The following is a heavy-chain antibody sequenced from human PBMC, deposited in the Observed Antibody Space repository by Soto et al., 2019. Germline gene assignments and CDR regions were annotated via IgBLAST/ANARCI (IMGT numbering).Heavy chain of an antibody. CDR1: GASIYNGGYF. V-gene: IGHV4-30-4*01. CDR3: ARGPPAEQVDS. Sequence: QVQLQESGPGLVRPSQTLSLTCSVSGASIYNGGYFWSWIRQSPGKGLEWIGHILNSGSPYKNPSLESRVTLSADTSMNQFSLALTSVTAADTAMYYCARGPPAEQVDSWGQGILVTVSS. CDR2: ILNSGSP. D-gene: IGHD1-1*01. J-gene: IGHJ4*02.